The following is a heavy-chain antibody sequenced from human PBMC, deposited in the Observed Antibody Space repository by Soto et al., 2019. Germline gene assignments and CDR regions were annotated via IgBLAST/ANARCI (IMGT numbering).Heavy chain of an antibody. CDR1: GLTFSDSA. CDR3: ARFYYDSSGYLPSPYYYYYGMDV. V-gene: IGHV3-7*04. Sequence: PGGSLRLSCAASGLTFSDSAIHWVRQASGKGLEWVANIKQDGSEKYYVDSVKGRFTISRDNAKNSLYLQMNSLRAEDTAVYYCARFYYDSSGYLPSPYYYYYGMDVWGQGTTVTVSS. J-gene: IGHJ6*02. CDR2: IKQDGSEK. D-gene: IGHD3-22*01.